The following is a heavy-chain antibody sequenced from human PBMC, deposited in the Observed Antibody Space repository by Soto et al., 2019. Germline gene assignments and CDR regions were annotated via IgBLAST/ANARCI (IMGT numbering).Heavy chain of an antibody. CDR3: ARGWSYDYIWGSYRTYYFDY. J-gene: IGHJ4*02. Sequence: GGSLRLSCAASGFTFSSYSMNWVRQAPGKGLEWVSSISSSSSHIYYADSVKGRFTISRDNAKNSLYLQMNSLRAEDTAVYYCARGWSYDYIWGSYRTYYFDYWGQGTLVTVSS. D-gene: IGHD3-16*02. CDR1: GFTFSSYS. CDR2: ISSSSSHI. V-gene: IGHV3-21*01.